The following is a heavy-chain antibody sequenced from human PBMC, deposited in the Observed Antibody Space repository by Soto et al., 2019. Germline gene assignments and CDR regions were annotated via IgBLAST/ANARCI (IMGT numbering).Heavy chain of an antibody. Sequence: PGESLKISCKGAGYSFTSYWIGWVRQMPGKGLEWMGIIYPGDSDTRYSPSFQGQVTISADKSISTAYLQWRSLKDSDTAMYYCARMPPQYSAILTFEAFDIWGQGTMVTVSS. CDR1: GYSFTSYW. D-gene: IGHD3-9*01. V-gene: IGHV5-51*01. J-gene: IGHJ3*02. CDR3: ARMPPQYSAILTFEAFDI. CDR2: IYPGDSDT.